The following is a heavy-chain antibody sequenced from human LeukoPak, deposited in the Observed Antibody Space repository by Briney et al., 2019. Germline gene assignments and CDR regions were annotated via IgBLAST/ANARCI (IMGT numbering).Heavy chain of an antibody. Sequence: AGGSLRLSCAASGFNFNNYWMSWLRQAPGKGLEWVAVISYDGSNKYYADSVKGRFTISRDNSKNTLYLQMNSLRADDTAVHYCARNPRYCSSTSCQIFDYWGQGTLVTVSS. V-gene: IGHV3-30*03. CDR2: ISYDGSNK. J-gene: IGHJ4*02. CDR3: ARNPRYCSSTSCQIFDY. CDR1: GFNFNNYW. D-gene: IGHD2-2*01.